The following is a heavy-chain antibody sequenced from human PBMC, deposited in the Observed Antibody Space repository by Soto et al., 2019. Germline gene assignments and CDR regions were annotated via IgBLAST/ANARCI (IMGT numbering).Heavy chain of an antibody. V-gene: IGHV4-31*03. CDR3: APLRATGGWFEP. CDR2: IYHSGST. J-gene: IGHJ5*02. CDR1: GGSISSGGYY. Sequence: SETLSLTCTVSGGSISSGGYYWSWIRQHPGKGLEWIGYIYHSGSTYYNPSLKSRVTISVDTSKNQFSLKLSSVTAADTAVYYCAPLRATGGWFEPWGQGTMVTVSS. D-gene: IGHD3-9*01.